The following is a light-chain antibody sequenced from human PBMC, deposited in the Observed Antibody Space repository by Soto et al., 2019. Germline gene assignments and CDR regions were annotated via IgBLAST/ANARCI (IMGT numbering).Light chain of an antibody. CDR3: QQFGSSLST. V-gene: IGKV3-20*01. CDR1: QSVSSRY. CDR2: ATS. J-gene: IGKJ1*01. Sequence: EIVLTQSPGTLSLSPGETAALSCRASQSVSSRYLAWYQQKSGQAPRLLIYATSSRATDIPDRFIGYGSGTDFTLTISGLEPEDFAVYYCQQFGSSLSTFGQVSKVAIK.